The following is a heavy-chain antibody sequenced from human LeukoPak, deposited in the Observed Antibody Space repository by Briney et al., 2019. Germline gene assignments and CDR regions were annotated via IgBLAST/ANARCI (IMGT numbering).Heavy chain of an antibody. CDR1: GFTVSSNY. V-gene: IGHV3-53*01. CDR3: ARDWGTAMATDY. CDR2: IYAGGNT. D-gene: IGHD5-18*01. Sequence: GGSLRLSCAASGFTVSSNYMNWVRQAPGKGLEWVSVIYAGGNTYYADSVKGRFTVSRDKSKNTLYLQMNSLRAEDTAVYYCARDWGTAMATDYWGQGTLVTVSS. J-gene: IGHJ4*02.